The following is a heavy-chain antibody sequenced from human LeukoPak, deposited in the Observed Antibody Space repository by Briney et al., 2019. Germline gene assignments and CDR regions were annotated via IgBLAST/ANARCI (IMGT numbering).Heavy chain of an antibody. Sequence: GGSLRLSCAASGFTFSNYNINWVRQAPGKGLEWVSYISSSSSTIYYADSVKGRFTISRDNAKNSLYLQMNSLRAEDTAVYYCARDSTGDYLDYWGQGTLVTVSS. CDR2: ISSSSSTI. D-gene: IGHD1-14*01. CDR1: GFTFSNYN. CDR3: ARDSTGDYLDY. V-gene: IGHV3-48*01. J-gene: IGHJ4*02.